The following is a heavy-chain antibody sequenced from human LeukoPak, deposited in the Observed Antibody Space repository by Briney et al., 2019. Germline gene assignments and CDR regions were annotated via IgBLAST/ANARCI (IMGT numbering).Heavy chain of an antibody. CDR3: AREPVATIMKWYFDL. V-gene: IGHV3-74*01. CDR1: GFTFSSYW. D-gene: IGHD5-12*01. CDR2: LNSDGSTT. Sequence: SGGSLRLSCAASGFTFSSYWMQWVRQAPGKGLVWVSRLNSDGSTTTYADSVKGRFTISRDNSNTLYLQMNSLRAEDTAVYYCAREPVATIMKWYFDLWGRGTQVTVSS. J-gene: IGHJ2*01.